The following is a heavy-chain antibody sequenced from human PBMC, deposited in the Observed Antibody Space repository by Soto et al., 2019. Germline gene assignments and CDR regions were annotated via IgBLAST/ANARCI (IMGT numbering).Heavy chain of an antibody. D-gene: IGHD3-22*01. Sequence: SETLSLTCTVSGGSISSYYWNWLRQPPGKALEWIGYVYSSGSTNYNPSLKSRVTISVDTSRNQFSLKVNSVTAADTAVYYCAMSSGSFFDYWGQGTLVTVSS. CDR1: GGSISSYY. J-gene: IGHJ4*02. CDR3: AMSSGSFFDY. CDR2: VYSSGST. V-gene: IGHV4-59*01.